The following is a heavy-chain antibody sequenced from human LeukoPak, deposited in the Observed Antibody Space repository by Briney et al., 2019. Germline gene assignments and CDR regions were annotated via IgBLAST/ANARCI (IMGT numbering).Heavy chain of an antibody. CDR2: IKSKTDGGTT. CDR1: GFTFSNAW. V-gene: IGHV3-15*01. J-gene: IGHJ6*03. CDR3: TAGIAALPYYYYYYMDV. Sequence: GGSLRLSCAASGFTFSNAWMSWVRQAPGKGLEWVGRIKSKTDGGTTDYAAPVKGRFTISRDDSKNTLYLQMNSLKTEDTAVYYCTAGIAALPYYYYYYMDVWGKGTTVTVSS. D-gene: IGHD6-6*01.